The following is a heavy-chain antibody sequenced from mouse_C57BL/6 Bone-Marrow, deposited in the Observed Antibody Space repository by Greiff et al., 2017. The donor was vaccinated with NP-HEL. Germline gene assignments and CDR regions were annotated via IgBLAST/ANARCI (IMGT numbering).Heavy chain of an antibody. D-gene: IGHD1-1*01. V-gene: IGHV6-3*01. CDR3: TEQSYGSHWYFEV. CDR1: GFTFSNYW. CDR2: IRLKSDNYAT. Sequence: EVKLEESGGGLVQPGGSMKLSCVASGFTFSNYWMNWVRQSPEKGLEWVAQIRLKSDNYATHYAESVKGRFTISRDDSKSSVYLQLNNLRAEDTGIYYCTEQSYGSHWYFEVWGTGTTVTVSA. J-gene: IGHJ1*03.